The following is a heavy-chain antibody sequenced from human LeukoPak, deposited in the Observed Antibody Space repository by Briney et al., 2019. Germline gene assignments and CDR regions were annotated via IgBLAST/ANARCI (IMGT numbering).Heavy chain of an antibody. CDR3: ASHQEWQLPSGFDI. D-gene: IGHD2-15*01. CDR2: IKQDGSEN. Sequence: GGYLRLSGAAAGFTFSSNWMSWVRQAPGQGLEGVANIKQDGSENYYVDSVKGRFTISKDNAKNSLDLQMNSLRAEDTAVYYCASHQEWQLPSGFDIWGQGTMVTVSS. V-gene: IGHV3-7*05. J-gene: IGHJ3*02. CDR1: GFTFSSNW.